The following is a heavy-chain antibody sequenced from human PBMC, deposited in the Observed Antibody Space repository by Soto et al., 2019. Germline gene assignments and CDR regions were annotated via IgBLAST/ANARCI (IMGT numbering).Heavy chain of an antibody. CDR3: ARDQRRDSDSSPLYLYCDS. Sequence: SGTLSLTCTVSRGPMSSNYRRWIRQSTGPGLEWIGRIYSSGTTNYNPSIKSRVNMSVDTSKNRFSLKLTSVTAADKAFYYCARDQRRDSDSSPLYLYCDSCGKGSLVTVS. CDR1: RGPMSSNY. CDR2: IYSSGTT. D-gene: IGHD6-19*01. J-gene: IGHJ4*02. V-gene: IGHV4-4*07.